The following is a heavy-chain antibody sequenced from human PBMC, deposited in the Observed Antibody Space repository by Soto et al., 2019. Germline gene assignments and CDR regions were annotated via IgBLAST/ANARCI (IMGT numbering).Heavy chain of an antibody. J-gene: IGHJ4*02. V-gene: IGHV3-23*01. CDR1: GFTFRNYV. Sequence: GGSLRLSCAASGFTFRNYVMNWVRQAPGKGLEWVSAISGSGGSTYYADSVKGRFTISRDNSKNTLYLQMNSLRAEDTAVYYCAKPYYYDSSGYPDWGQGTLVTV. CDR3: AKPYYYDSSGYPD. D-gene: IGHD3-22*01. CDR2: ISGSGGST.